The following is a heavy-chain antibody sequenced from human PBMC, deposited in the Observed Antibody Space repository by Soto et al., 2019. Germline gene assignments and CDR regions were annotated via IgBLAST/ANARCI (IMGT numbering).Heavy chain of an antibody. V-gene: IGHV3-53*01. CDR1: GFTVSSNY. CDR3: ARDRDSSGWYRYGMDV. J-gene: IGHJ6*02. CDR2: IYSGGST. D-gene: IGHD6-19*01. Sequence: EVPLVESGGGLIQPGGSLRLSCAASGFTVSSNYMSWVRQAPGKGLEWVSVIYSGGSTYYADSVKGRFTISRDNSKNTLYLQMNSLRAEDTAVYYCARDRDSSGWYRYGMDVWGQGTTVTVSS.